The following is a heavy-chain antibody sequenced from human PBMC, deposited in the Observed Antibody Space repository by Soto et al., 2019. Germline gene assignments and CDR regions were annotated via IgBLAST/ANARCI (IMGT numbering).Heavy chain of an antibody. CDR1: GGSISSYY. CDR3: ARYQYYYGSGSYYNVYYYYGRDV. J-gene: IGHJ6*02. Sequence: SETLSLTCTVSGGSISSYYWSWIRQPPGKGLEWIGYIYYSGSTNYNPSLKSRVTISVDTSKNQFSLKLSSMIAADTAVYYCARYQYYYGSGSYYNVYYYYGRDVWGQGTTVT. V-gene: IGHV4-59*08. CDR2: IYYSGST. D-gene: IGHD3-10*01.